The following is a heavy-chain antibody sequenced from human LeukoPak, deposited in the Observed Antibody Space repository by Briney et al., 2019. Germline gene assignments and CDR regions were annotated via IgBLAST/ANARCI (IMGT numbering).Heavy chain of an antibody. D-gene: IGHD4-23*01. V-gene: IGHV3-21*01. CDR2: ISSSSSYI. Sequence: GGSLRLSCAASGFTFSSYSMNWVRQAPGKGLEWVSSISSSSSYIYYADSVKGRFTISRDNAKNSLYLQMNSLRAEDTAVYYCAKVAASVTIGAFDYWGQGTLVTVSS. J-gene: IGHJ4*02. CDR3: AKVAASVTIGAFDY. CDR1: GFTFSSYS.